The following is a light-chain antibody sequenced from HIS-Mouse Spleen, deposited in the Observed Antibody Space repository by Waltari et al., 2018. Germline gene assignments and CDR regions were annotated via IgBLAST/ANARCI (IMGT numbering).Light chain of an antibody. Sequence: QSALTQPASVSGSPGQSITISCPGTSSYVGGYNYFSWYQQHPGKAPKLMIYEVSNRPSGVSNRFSGSKSGNTASLTISGLQAEDEADYYCSSYTSSSTYVFGTGTKVTVL. J-gene: IGLJ1*01. CDR3: SSYTSSSTYV. V-gene: IGLV2-14*01. CDR2: EVS. CDR1: SSYVGGYNY.